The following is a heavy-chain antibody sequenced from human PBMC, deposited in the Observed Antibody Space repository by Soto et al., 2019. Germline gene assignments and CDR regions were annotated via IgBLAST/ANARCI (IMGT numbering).Heavy chain of an antibody. V-gene: IGHV3-30*18. D-gene: IGHD4-17*01. J-gene: IGHJ4*02. Sequence: QVQLVESGGGVVQPGRSLRLSCAAYGFTFSSYGMHWVRQAPGKGLEWVAVISYDGSNKYYADSVKGRFTISRDNSKNTLYLQMISLRAEDTAVYYCAKDQDYGDYGGYFDYWGQGTLVTVSS. CDR1: GFTFSSYG. CDR3: AKDQDYGDYGGYFDY. CDR2: ISYDGSNK.